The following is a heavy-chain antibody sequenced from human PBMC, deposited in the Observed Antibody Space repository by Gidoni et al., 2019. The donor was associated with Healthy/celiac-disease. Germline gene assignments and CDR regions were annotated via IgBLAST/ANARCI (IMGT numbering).Heavy chain of an antibody. CDR1: GYTFPSYG. CDR2: ISVYNGNT. V-gene: IGHV1-18*01. CDR3: ARDGELLDYGDYVDYYYYMDV. Sequence: VQLVQSGAEVKKPGASVKVSCKASGYTFPSYGISWVRQAPGQGLEWMGWISVYNGNTNYAQKLQGRVTMTTDTSTSTAYMELRSLRSDDTAVYYCARDGELLDYGDYVDYYYYMDVWGKGTTVTVSS. D-gene: IGHD4-17*01. J-gene: IGHJ6*03.